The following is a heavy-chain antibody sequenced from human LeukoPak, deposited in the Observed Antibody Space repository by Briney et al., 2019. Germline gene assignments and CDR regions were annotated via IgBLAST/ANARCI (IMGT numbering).Heavy chain of an antibody. D-gene: IGHD2-8*01. J-gene: IGHJ4*02. CDR2: ISSSSSYI. CDR3: ARRTNDFDY. Sequence: GGSLRLSCAASGFTFSSYSMNWVSQAPGKGLEWVSSISSSSSYIYYVDSVKGRFTISRDNAKNSLYLQMNSLRAEDTAVYYCARRTNDFDYWRQGTLVTVSS. V-gene: IGHV3-21*01. CDR1: GFTFSSYS.